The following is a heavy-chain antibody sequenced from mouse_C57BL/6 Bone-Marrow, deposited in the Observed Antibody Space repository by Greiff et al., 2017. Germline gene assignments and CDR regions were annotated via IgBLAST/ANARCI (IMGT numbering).Heavy chain of an antibody. V-gene: IGHV1-52*01. CDR2: IDPSDSET. CDR1: GYTFTSYW. D-gene: IGHD1-1*01. Sequence: QVQLKQPGAELVRPGSSVKLSCKASGYTFTSYWMHWVKQRPIQGLEWIGNIDPSDSETHYNQKFKDKATLTVDKSSSTAYMQLSSLTSEDAAVDYCARGGYYYGSIDWGQGTTLTVSS. J-gene: IGHJ2*01. CDR3: ARGGYYYGSID.